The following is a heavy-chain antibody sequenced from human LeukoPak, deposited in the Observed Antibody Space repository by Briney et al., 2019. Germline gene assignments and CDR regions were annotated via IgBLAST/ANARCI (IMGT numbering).Heavy chain of an antibody. CDR2: IYTSGST. CDR1: GGSISSYY. Sequence: SETLSLTCTVSGGSISSYYWSWIRQPAGKGLEWIGRIYTSGSTNYNPSLKSRVTMSVDTSKNQFSLKLSSVTAADTAVYYWAKGYWRGNSCYDDRGAFDYWGQGTLVTVSS. CDR3: AKGYWRGNSCYDDRGAFDY. D-gene: IGHD2-2*01. J-gene: IGHJ4*02. V-gene: IGHV4-4*07.